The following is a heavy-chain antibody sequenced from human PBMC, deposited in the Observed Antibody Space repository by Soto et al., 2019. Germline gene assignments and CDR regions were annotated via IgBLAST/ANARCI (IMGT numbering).Heavy chain of an antibody. D-gene: IGHD3-10*01. V-gene: IGHV4-59*13. CDR1: GGSISSYY. CDR3: AIGGSGSYYNPYYFDY. Sequence: SETLSLTYTFSGGSISSYYVSWIRQPPGKGLEWIGYIYYSGSTNYNPSLKSRVTISVDTSKNQFSLKLSSVTAADTAVYYCAIGGSGSYYNPYYFDYWGQGTLVTVSS. CDR2: IYYSGST. J-gene: IGHJ4*02.